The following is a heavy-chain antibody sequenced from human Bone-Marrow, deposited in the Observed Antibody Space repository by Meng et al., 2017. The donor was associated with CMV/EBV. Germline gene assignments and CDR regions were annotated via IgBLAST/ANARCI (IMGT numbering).Heavy chain of an antibody. V-gene: IGHV3-73*01. D-gene: IGHD4-23*01. CDR1: GFTFSGSD. CDR2: IRSKDNNYAT. Sequence: GGSLRLSCAASGFTFSGSDMHWVRQASGKGLEWVGRIRSKDNNYATAYAASVKGRFTISRDDSKNTAYLQMNSLKTDDTAVYYCTRRAGGGARYYYYGMDVWGQGTTVTVSS. J-gene: IGHJ6*02. CDR3: TRRAGGGARYYYYGMDV.